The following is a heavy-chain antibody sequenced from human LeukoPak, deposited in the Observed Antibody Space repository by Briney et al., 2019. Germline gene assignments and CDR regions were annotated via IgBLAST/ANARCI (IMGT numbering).Heavy chain of an antibody. D-gene: IGHD3-16*01. CDR3: TREGEPTDY. CDR1: GFTFGDYA. CDR2: IRSKAYGGTT. Sequence: GGSLRLSCTASGFTFGDYAMSWVRQAPGKGLEWVGFIRSKAYGGTTEYAASVKGRFTISRDDSKSIAYLQMNSLKTEDTAVYYCTREGEPTDYWGQGTLVTDSS. J-gene: IGHJ4*02. V-gene: IGHV3-49*04.